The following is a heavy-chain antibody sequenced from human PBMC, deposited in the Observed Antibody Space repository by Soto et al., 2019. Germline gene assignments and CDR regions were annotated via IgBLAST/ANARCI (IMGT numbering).Heavy chain of an antibody. CDR1: GGTFSSYT. J-gene: IGHJ4*02. Sequence: GASVKVSCKASGGTFSSYTISWVRQAPGQGLEWMGRIIPILGIANYAQKFQGRVTITADKSTSTAYMELSSLRSEDTAVYYCAREDYDSSGRPRKTLDDYWGQGTLVTVSS. D-gene: IGHD3-22*01. CDR3: AREDYDSSGRPRKTLDDY. V-gene: IGHV1-69*04. CDR2: IIPILGIA.